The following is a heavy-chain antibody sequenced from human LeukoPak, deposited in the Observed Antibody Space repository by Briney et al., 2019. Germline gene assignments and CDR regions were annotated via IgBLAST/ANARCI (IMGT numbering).Heavy chain of an antibody. CDR1: GYTFTNYG. CDR2: INPNSGGT. Sequence: ASVKVSCKASGYTFTNYGISWVRQAPGQGLEWMGWINPNSGGTNYAQKFQGRVTMTRDTSISTAYMELSRLRSDDTAVYYCARGDYGGNSDFDYWGQGTLVTVSS. J-gene: IGHJ4*02. CDR3: ARGDYGGNSDFDY. V-gene: IGHV1-2*02. D-gene: IGHD4-23*01.